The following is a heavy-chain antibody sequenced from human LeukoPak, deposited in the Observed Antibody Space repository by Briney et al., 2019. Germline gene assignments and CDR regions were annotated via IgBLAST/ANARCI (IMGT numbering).Heavy chain of an antibody. CDR1: GFTFSSYA. CDR3: ARGFYYGLDV. CDR2: ISGSDGST. V-gene: IGHV3-23*01. J-gene: IGHJ6*04. Sequence: PGGSLRLSCAASGFTFSSYAMSWVRQAPGKGLEWVSGISGSDGSTYYADSVKGRFTTSRDNAETSLYLQMNSLRAEDTAVYYCARGFYYGLDVWGRGTTVTVSS.